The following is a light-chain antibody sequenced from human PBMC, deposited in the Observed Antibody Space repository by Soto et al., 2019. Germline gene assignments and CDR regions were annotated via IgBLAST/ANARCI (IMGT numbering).Light chain of an antibody. CDR1: QSFSSYLSY. V-gene: IGKV3-11*01. Sequence: VLTESPATLSLSPGERATLSCRASQSFSSYLSYLAWYQQKPGQAPRLLIYDASNRATGIPARFSGSGSGTDFTLTISSLEPEDFAVYYCQQYNKWPLTFAQGTKVDI. CDR3: QQYNKWPLT. CDR2: DAS. J-gene: IGKJ1*01.